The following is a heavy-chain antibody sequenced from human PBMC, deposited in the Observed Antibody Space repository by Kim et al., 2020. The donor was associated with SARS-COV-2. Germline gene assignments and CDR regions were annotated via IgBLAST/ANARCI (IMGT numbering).Heavy chain of an antibody. CDR2: IWYDGSNK. D-gene: IGHD3-16*01. J-gene: IGHJ6*02. V-gene: IGHV3-33*01. CDR1: GFTFSSYG. Sequence: GGSLRLSCAASGFTFSSYGMHWVRQAPGKGLEWVAVIWYDGSNKYYADSVKGRFTISRDNSKNTLYLQMNSLRAEDTAVYYCARDSLDPGPYYYGMDVWGQGTTGTVAS. CDR3: ARDSLDPGPYYYGMDV.